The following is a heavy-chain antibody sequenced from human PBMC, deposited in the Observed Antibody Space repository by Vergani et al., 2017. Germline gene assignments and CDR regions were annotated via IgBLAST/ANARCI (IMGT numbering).Heavy chain of an antibody. CDR1: GDIFNNYT. V-gene: IGHV1-69*02. D-gene: IGHD6-19*01. CDR2: IIPIIRLA. J-gene: IGHJ4*02. CDR3: ARVSPGDNSGWAPFDY. Sequence: QVHLEQSGTEVKKPGSSVKVSCKVSGDIFNNYTVTWVRQAPGQGLEWMGRIIPIIRLATSAQKFQDRVKITGDTSTNTVYMEMNNLRSEDTAVYYCARVSPGDNSGWAPFDYWGQGTLVTVSS.